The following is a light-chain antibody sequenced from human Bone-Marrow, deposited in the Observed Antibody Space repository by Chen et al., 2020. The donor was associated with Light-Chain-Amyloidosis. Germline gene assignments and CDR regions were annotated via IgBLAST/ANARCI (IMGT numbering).Light chain of an antibody. CDR1: NIGSTS. Sequence: SYVLTQPSSASVAPGQTATIACGGNNIGSTSVHWYQRTPGQAPLLVVYDDSDRPSGIPERLSGSNSGNTATLTISRVEAGDEADYYCQVWDRSSDRPVFGGGTKLTVL. CDR2: DDS. V-gene: IGLV3-21*02. J-gene: IGLJ3*02. CDR3: QVWDRSSDRPV.